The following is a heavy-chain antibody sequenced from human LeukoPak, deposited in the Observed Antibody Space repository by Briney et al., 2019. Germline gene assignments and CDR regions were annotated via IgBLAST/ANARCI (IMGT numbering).Heavy chain of an antibody. Sequence: SETLSLTCTVSGYSISSGYYWGWIRQPPGKGLEWIGSIYHSGSTYCNPSLKSRVTISVDTSKNQFSLKLSSVTAADTAVYYCARARTRVELLLCDYWGQGTLVTVSS. V-gene: IGHV4-38-2*02. CDR2: IYHSGST. CDR1: GYSISSGYY. D-gene: IGHD1-7*01. J-gene: IGHJ4*02. CDR3: ARARTRVELLLCDY.